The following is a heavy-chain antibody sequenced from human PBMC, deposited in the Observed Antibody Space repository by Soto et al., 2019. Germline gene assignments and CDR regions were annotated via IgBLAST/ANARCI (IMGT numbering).Heavy chain of an antibody. CDR1: GYTFTTYG. Sequence: ASVKVSCKASGYTFTTYGICWVRQAPGQGLEWMGWISAYNGDTNYAQKLQGRVTMTTDTSTSTAYMELRSLRSDDTAVYYCARDAVATVLHTSDPYYYYYMDVWGKGTTVTVSS. D-gene: IGHD5-12*01. J-gene: IGHJ6*03. CDR3: ARDAVATVLHTSDPYYYYYMDV. V-gene: IGHV1-18*01. CDR2: ISAYNGDT.